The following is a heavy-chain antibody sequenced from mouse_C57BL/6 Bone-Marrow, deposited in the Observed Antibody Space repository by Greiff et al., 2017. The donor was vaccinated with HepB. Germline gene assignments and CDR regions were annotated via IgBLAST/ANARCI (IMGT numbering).Heavy chain of an antibody. Sequence: VKLVESGAELVKPGASVKLSCKASGYTFTSYWMHWVKQRPGQGLEWIGMIHPNSGSTNYNEKFKSKATLTVDKSSSTAYMQLSSLTSEDSAVYYCARSGYDSIAYWGQGTLVTVSA. CDR3: ARSGYDSIAY. J-gene: IGHJ3*01. CDR2: IHPNSGST. CDR1: GYTFTSYW. D-gene: IGHD2-4*01. V-gene: IGHV1-64*01.